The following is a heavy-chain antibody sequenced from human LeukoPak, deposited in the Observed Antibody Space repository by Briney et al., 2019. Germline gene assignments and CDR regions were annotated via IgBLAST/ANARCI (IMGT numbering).Heavy chain of an antibody. D-gene: IGHD2-2*01. V-gene: IGHV3-21*03. Sequence: GGSLRLSCAASGFTFSNAWMNWVRQAPGKGLEWVSSISSSSSYIYYADSVKGRFTISRDNAKNSLYLQMNSLRAEDTAVYYCARASYCSSTSCYAFQHWGQGTLVTVSS. CDR2: ISSSSSYI. J-gene: IGHJ1*01. CDR3: ARASYCSSTSCYAFQH. CDR1: GFTFSNAW.